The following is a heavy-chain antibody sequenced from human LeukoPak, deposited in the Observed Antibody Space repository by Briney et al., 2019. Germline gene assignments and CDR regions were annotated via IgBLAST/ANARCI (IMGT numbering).Heavy chain of an antibody. CDR2: ISGGGSTI. V-gene: IGHV3-48*03. D-gene: IGHD5-12*01. CDR1: GFTFSNYE. CDR3: ARTGFATIGRLVYNYYAWYV. Sequence: GGSLRLSCAASGFTFSNYERDWVRQAPGKGLEWISYISGGGSTIYYADSVKGRFTISRDNAKNSLYLQMNSLRADGTAVYYCARTGFATIGRLVYNYYAWYVWGKGTAVSVSS. J-gene: IGHJ6*04.